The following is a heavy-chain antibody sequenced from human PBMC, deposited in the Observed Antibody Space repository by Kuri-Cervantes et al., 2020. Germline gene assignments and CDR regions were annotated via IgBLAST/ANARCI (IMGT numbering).Heavy chain of an antibody. CDR3: AKDQYSSSWYPDY. CDR2: ISYDGSNK. CDR1: GFTFSSYG. J-gene: IGHJ4*02. Sequence: LSLTCAASGFTFSSYGMHWVRQAPGKGLEWVAVISYDGSNKYYADSVKGRFTISRDNAKNTLYLQMNSLRAEDTAVYYCAKDQYSSSWYPDYWGQGTLVTVSS. D-gene: IGHD6-13*01. V-gene: IGHV3-30*18.